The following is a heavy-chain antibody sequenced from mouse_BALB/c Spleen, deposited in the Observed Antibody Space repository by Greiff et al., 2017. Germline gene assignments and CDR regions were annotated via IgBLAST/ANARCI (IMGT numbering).Heavy chain of an antibody. CDR3: ARAITKYFDV. Sequence: QVQLQQSGAELVRPGTSVKVSCKASGYAFTNYLIECVKQRPGQGLEWIGVINPGSGGTNYNEKFKGKATLTADKSSSTAYMQLSSLTSDDSAVYFCARAITKYFDVWGAGTTVTVSS. CDR2: INPGSGGT. CDR1: GYAFTNYL. J-gene: IGHJ1*01. D-gene: IGHD2-4*01. V-gene: IGHV1-54*01.